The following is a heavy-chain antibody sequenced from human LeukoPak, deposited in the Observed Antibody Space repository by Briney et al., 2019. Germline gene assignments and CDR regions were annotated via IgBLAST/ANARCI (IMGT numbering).Heavy chain of an antibody. CDR3: AKPRGYSYGQYYFDY. J-gene: IGHJ4*02. CDR2: ISSNGGST. Sequence: GGSLRLSCAASGFTFSSYEMNWVRQAPGKGLEYVSAISSNGGSTYYANSVKGRFTISRDNSKNTLYLQMGSLRAEDMAVYYCAKPRGYSYGQYYFDYWGQGTLVTVSS. D-gene: IGHD5-18*01. CDR1: GFTFSSYE. V-gene: IGHV3-64*01.